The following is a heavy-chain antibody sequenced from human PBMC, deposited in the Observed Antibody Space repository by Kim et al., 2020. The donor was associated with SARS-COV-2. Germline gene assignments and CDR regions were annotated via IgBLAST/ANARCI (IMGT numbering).Heavy chain of an antibody. D-gene: IGHD1-7*01. V-gene: IGHV4-30-2*01. CDR2: IYHSGST. CDR3: ARVARGNWNYWFDP. CDR1: GGSISSGGYS. Sequence: SETLSLTCAVSGGSISSGGYSWSWIRQPPGKGLEWIGYIYHSGSTYYNPSLKSRVTISVDRSKNQFSLKLSSVTAADTAVYYCARVARGNWNYWFDPWGQGTLVTVSS. J-gene: IGHJ5*02.